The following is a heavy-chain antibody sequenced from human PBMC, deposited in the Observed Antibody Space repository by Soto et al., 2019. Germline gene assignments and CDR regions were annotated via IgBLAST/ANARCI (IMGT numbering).Heavy chain of an antibody. V-gene: IGHV1-69*06. Sequence: QVQLVQSGAEVKKPGSSVKVSCKASGGTFSSYAISWVRQAPGQGLEWMGGITPSFGTANYAQKFKGRVTITADKSTSTAYMELSSLRSEDTAVYYCARVASEYYYDSSGQGWFDPWGQGTLVTVSS. CDR1: GGTFSSYA. D-gene: IGHD3-22*01. CDR3: ARVASEYYYDSSGQGWFDP. CDR2: ITPSFGTA. J-gene: IGHJ5*02.